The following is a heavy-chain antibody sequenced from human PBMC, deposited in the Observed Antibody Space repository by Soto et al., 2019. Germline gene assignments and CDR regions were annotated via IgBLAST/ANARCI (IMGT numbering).Heavy chain of an antibody. D-gene: IGHD2-2*01. CDR3: ASGQSSSTRCRFDY. CDR2: ISAYNGNT. Sequence: ASVKVSCKSSGYTVTSYGISWVRQAPGQGLEWMGWISAYNGNTNYAQKLQGRVTMTTDTSTSTAYMELRSLRSDDKAVYYCASGQSSSTRCRFDYWGQGTLVTVSS. CDR1: GYTVTSYG. V-gene: IGHV1-18*01. J-gene: IGHJ4*02.